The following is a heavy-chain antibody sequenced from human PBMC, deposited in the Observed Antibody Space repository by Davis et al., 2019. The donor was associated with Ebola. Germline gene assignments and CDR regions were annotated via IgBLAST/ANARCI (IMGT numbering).Heavy chain of an antibody. CDR3: ARDPGGRSGPPKD. D-gene: IGHD3-10*01. Sequence: SVKVSCKASGYTFTSYDINWVRQAPGQGLEWMGGIIPIFGTANYAQKFQGRVTITADESTSTAYMELSSLRSEDTAVYYCARDPGGRSGPPKDWGQGTLVTVSS. V-gene: IGHV1-69*13. CDR2: IIPIFGTA. CDR1: GYTFTSYD. J-gene: IGHJ4*02.